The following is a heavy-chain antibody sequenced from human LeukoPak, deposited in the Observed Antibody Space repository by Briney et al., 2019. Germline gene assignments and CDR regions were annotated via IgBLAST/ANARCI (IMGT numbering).Heavy chain of an antibody. CDR3: ARVLRYFDWLPYGMDV. CDR1: GYTFTSYG. V-gene: IGHV1-18*01. CDR2: ISAYNGNT. D-gene: IGHD3-9*01. J-gene: IGHJ6*02. Sequence: GASVKVSCKASGYTFTSYGISWVRQAPGQGLEWMGWISAYNGNTNYAQKLQGRVTMTTGTSTSTAYMELRSLRSDDTAVYYCARVLRYFDWLPYGMDVWGQGTTVTVSS.